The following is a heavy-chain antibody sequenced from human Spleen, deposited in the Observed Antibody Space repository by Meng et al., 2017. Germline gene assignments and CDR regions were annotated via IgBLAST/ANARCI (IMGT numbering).Heavy chain of an antibody. V-gene: IGHV4-39*02. CDR1: GGSISSSSYY. J-gene: IGHJ5*02. Sequence: QLHLQESGPGLVWPSETLSLTCSVSGGSISSSSYYCTWIRQPQGKGLEWIGAISYSGSTYYNPSLKSRVTISADTSKTYFSLKLTSVTAADTATYFCARGAAGPDWLDPWGQGTLVTVSS. CDR2: ISYSGST. D-gene: IGHD6-19*01. CDR3: ARGAAGPDWLDP.